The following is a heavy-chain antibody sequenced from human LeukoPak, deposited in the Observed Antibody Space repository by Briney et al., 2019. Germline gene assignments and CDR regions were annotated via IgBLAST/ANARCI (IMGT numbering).Heavy chain of an antibody. CDR3: ARTEEVAATTYQH. J-gene: IGHJ1*01. D-gene: IGHD2-15*01. CDR2: ISAYTGNT. V-gene: IGHV1-18*01. CDR1: GYTFTSSG. Sequence: GASVKVSCTAFGYTFTSSGISWVRQAPGQGLEWMGWISAYTGNTNYAQKVQGRVTMTTDTSTSTAYLELRSLRSDDTAVYYCARTEEVAATTYQHWGQGTLVTVSS.